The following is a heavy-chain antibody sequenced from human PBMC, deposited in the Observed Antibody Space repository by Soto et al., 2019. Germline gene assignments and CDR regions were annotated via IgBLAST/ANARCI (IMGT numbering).Heavy chain of an antibody. J-gene: IGHJ4*02. Sequence: SPTLSLTCAISGDSVSSNSAAWNWIRQSPSGGLEWLGRTYYRSKWYNDYAVSVKSRITINPDTSKNQFSLQLNSVTPEDTAVYYCERIESSSWEHFDYWGQGTLVIVSS. CDR3: ERIESSSWEHFDY. CDR2: TYYRSKWYN. V-gene: IGHV6-1*01. CDR1: GDSVSSNSAA. D-gene: IGHD6-13*01.